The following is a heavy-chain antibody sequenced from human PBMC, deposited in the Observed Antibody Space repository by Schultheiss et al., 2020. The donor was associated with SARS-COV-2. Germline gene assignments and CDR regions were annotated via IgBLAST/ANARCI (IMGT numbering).Heavy chain of an antibody. D-gene: IGHD3-22*01. V-gene: IGHV3-30*03. Sequence: GGSLRLSCAASGFTFSSYGMHWVRQAPGKGLEWVAVISYDGSNKYYADSVKGRFTISRDNSKNTLYLQMGSLRAEDMAVYYCARGGNYYDSSGYFMDVWGQGTTVTVSS. CDR3: ARGGNYYDSSGYFMDV. CDR2: ISYDGSNK. J-gene: IGHJ6*02. CDR1: GFTFSSYG.